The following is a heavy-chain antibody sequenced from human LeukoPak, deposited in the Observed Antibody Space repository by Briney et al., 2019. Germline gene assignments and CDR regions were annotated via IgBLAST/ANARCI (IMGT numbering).Heavy chain of an antibody. V-gene: IGHV3-15*01. D-gene: IGHD5-18*01. CDR1: GFTFSNAW. CDR3: TTGGYSYGGLDY. CDR2: IKSKTDGGTT. J-gene: IGHJ4*02. Sequence: SGGSLRLSCAASGFTFSNAWMSWVRQAPGKGLEWVGRIKSKTDGGTTDYAAPVKGRFTISRDDSKNTLYLQMNSLKTEDTAVYYCTTGGYSYGGLDYWGQGTLVTVSS.